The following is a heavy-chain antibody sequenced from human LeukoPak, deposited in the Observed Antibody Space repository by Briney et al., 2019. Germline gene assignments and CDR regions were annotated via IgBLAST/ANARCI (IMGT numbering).Heavy chain of an antibody. CDR2: IIPIFGTA. J-gene: IGHJ4*02. CDR3: ASNHYTSNPPGFDY. D-gene: IGHD3-16*02. CDR1: GGTFSSYA. Sequence: SVKVSCTASGGTFSSYAISWVRQAPGQGLEWMGGIIPIFGTANYAQKFQGRVTITTDESTSTAYMELSSLRSEDTAVYYCASNHYTSNPPGFDYWGQGTLVTVSS. V-gene: IGHV1-69*05.